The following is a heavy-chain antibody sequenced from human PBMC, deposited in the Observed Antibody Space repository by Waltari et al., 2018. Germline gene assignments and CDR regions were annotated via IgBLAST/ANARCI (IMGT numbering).Heavy chain of an antibody. CDR1: GLTVKSNQ. CDR3: ARALDDYNPMDV. V-gene: IGHV3-53*01. CDR2: IYSGGTT. J-gene: IGHJ6*02. Sequence: EVQLVESGGGLRQTGGSMRRSCAACGLTVKSNQKSWVRQAPGKGLEWVSVIYSGGTTYCADSVKGRFTISRDNSKNTVYLQMNSLRAEDTAVYYCARALDDYNPMDVWGQGTTVTVSS. D-gene: IGHD4-4*01.